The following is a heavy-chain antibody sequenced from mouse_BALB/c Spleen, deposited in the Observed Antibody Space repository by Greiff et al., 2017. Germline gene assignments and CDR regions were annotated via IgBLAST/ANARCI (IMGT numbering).Heavy chain of an antibody. J-gene: IGHJ2*01. CDR3: GRSRVYGYDLDY. CDR2: INPYNVDT. D-gene: IGHD2-2*01. CDR1: GYSFTGYF. V-gene: IGHV1-37*01. Sequence: VQLQQSGPELVKPGASVKISCKASGYSFTGYFRNWGKQSLGKSLEWIGRINPYNVDTFYNQKFKGKATLTVDKSSSTAHMELLSLTSEDSAVYYCGRSRVYGYDLDYGGQGTTLTVSS.